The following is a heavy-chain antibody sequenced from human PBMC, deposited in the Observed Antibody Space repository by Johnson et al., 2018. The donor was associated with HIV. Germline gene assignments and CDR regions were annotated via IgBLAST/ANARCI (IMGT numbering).Heavy chain of an antibody. CDR2: IAWNGATT. CDR3: ARDWDYYDASGYYYANMVDAFDV. V-gene: IGHV3-20*04. D-gene: IGHD3-22*01. J-gene: IGHJ3*01. Sequence: MQLVESGGGVVRPGESLRLSCAASGFTFDEHGMSWVRQAPGKGLEWVSGIAWNGATTGYADSVKGRFTISRDNVTKSLYLQMNDLRAEDTALYYCARDWDYYDASGYYYANMVDAFDVWGQGTVVTVSS. CDR1: GFTFDEHG.